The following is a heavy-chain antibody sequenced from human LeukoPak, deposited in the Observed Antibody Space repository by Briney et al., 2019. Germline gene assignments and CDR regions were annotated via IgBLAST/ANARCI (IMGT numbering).Heavy chain of an antibody. CDR2: TYTGGSS. CDR1: GFTFSSYA. V-gene: IGHV3-53*01. J-gene: IGHJ3*02. CDR3: ARGGRGSAAVVAPRSFDI. Sequence: GGSLRLSCAASGFTFSSYAMHWVRQAPGKGLEWVSVTYTGGSSYYAGSVQGRFIISRDISKNTLYLQMNNLRAEDSALYYCARGGRGSAAVVAPRSFDIWGQGTMVTVSS. D-gene: IGHD3-22*01.